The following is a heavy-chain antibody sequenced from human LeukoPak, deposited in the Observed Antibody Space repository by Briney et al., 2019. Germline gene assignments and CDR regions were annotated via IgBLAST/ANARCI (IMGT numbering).Heavy chain of an antibody. Sequence: GGSLRLSCAASGFTFSSYGMQWVRQAPGKGLEWVAVISYDGSNKYYADSVKGRFTISRDNSKNTLYLQMNSLRAEDTAVYYCAKDSRWRSLGLPDYWGQGTLVTVSS. CDR2: ISYDGSNK. CDR3: AKDSRWRSLGLPDY. CDR1: GFTFSSYG. D-gene: IGHD3-16*01. V-gene: IGHV3-30*18. J-gene: IGHJ4*02.